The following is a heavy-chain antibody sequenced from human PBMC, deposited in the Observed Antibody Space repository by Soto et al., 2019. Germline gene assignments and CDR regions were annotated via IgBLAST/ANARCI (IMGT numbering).Heavy chain of an antibody. D-gene: IGHD6-13*01. J-gene: IGHJ5*02. CDR3: ATIIAASGLAFDP. V-gene: IGHV4-39*01. CDR1: GAFISSDTYY. CDR2: IYYSGST. Sequence: SETLSLTCTVSGAFISSDTYYWVWIRQPPGKGLEWIGSIYYSGSTYYNPSLKSRVTISVDTSKSQFSLRLTSVTAADTAVYYCATIIAASGLAFDPWGQGTLVTVSS.